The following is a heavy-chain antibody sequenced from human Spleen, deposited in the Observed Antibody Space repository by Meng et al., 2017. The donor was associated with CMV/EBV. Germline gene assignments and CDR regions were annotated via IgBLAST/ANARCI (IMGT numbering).Heavy chain of an antibody. CDR3: AREDCSGGSCSYFDY. D-gene: IGHD2-15*01. CDR2: INHSGST. J-gene: IGHJ4*02. CDR1: GESFSGYY. Sequence: QVQLQQWGAGLFKPSETLSLTCAVYGESFSGYYWSWIRQPPGKGLQWIGEINHSGSTNYNPSLKSRVTISVDTSKNQFSLKLSSVTAADTAVYYCAREDCSGGSCSYFDYWGRGTLVTVSS. V-gene: IGHV4-34*02.